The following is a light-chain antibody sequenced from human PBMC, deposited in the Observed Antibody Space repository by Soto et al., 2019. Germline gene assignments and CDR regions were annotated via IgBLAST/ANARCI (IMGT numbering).Light chain of an antibody. J-gene: IGKJ4*01. Sequence: DIQMTQSPSSLSASMGDRVTITCRASQSISTYLNWYQQKPGKAPKLLIYGASSLQSGVPSGFSGSGSGTDFTLTISSLQPEDFATYYCQQNYLIPHTFGGGTKVEIK. V-gene: IGKV1-39*01. CDR1: QSISTY. CDR3: QQNYLIPHT. CDR2: GAS.